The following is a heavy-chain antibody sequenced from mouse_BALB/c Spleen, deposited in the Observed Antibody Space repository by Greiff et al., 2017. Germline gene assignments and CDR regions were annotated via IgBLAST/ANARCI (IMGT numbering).Heavy chain of an antibody. D-gene: IGHD1-1*01. CDR1: GFTFSSYT. CDR2: ISNGGGST. J-gene: IGHJ4*01. Sequence: EVQRVESGGGLVQPGGSLKLSCAASGFTFSSYTMSWVRQTPEKRLEWVAYISNGGGSTYYPDTVKGRFTISRDNAKNTLYLQMSSLKSEDTAMYYCARPTVVGAMDYWGQGTSVTVAS. CDR3: ARPTVVGAMDY. V-gene: IGHV5-12-2*01.